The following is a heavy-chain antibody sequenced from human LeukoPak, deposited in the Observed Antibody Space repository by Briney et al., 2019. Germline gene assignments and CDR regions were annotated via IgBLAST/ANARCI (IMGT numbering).Heavy chain of an antibody. CDR2: ISISGSTI. J-gene: IGHJ4*02. D-gene: IGHD2-15*01. Sequence: GGSLRLSCAASGFTFSDYYMSWIRQAPGKWLEWVSYISISGSTIYYADSVKGRFTISRDNAKNSLYLQMNSLRAEDTAVYYCARDRRYCSGGSCYSIFDYWGQGTLVTVSS. V-gene: IGHV3-11*01. CDR1: GFTFSDYY. CDR3: ARDRRYCSGGSCYSIFDY.